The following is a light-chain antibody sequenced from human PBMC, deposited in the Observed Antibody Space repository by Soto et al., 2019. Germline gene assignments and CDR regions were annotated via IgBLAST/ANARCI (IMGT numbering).Light chain of an antibody. Sequence: VLTQSPATLSLSPGERATLSCRASQSIHTSLAWYQQKSGKPPRLVIYDSTLRANGVPDRFSGSGSETEFTLTISSLQSEDIGVYYCLQHNNWPWTFGQGTKV. CDR2: DST. J-gene: IGKJ1*01. V-gene: IGKV3-11*01. CDR3: LQHNNWPWT. CDR1: QSIHTS.